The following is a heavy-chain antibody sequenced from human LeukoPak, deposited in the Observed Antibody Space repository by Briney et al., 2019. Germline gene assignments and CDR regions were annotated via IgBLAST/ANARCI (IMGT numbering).Heavy chain of an antibody. J-gene: IGHJ4*02. CDR2: ISGSGGST. V-gene: IGHV3-23*01. CDR1: GFTFSTYA. CDR3: AKSTANVLNYYFDS. D-gene: IGHD2-8*01. Sequence: TGGSLRLSCAASGFTFSTYAMRWVRQAPGKGLECASAISGSGGSTSYADSVKGRFTISRDNSKNTLYLQMNSLRAEDTAIYYCAKSTANVLNYYFDSWGQGTLVTVSS.